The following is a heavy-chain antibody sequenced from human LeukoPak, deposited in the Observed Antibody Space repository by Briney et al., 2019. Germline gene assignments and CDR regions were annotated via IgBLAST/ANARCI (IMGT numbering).Heavy chain of an antibody. Sequence: SETLSLTCNVSGGSISSYHWSWIRQPAGKGLEWVGRIYNIGSTNYNPSLKSRVTISVDTSKNQFSLKLSSVTAADTAVYYCARENYYDSSGYIDYWGQGTLVTVSS. CDR1: GGSISSYH. CDR2: IYNIGST. CDR3: ARENYYDSSGYIDY. J-gene: IGHJ4*02. V-gene: IGHV4-4*07. D-gene: IGHD3-22*01.